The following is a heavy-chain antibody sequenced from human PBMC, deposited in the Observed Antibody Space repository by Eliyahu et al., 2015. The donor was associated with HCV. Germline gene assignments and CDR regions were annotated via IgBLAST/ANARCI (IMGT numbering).Heavy chain of an antibody. Sequence: QVQLVQSGAEVKKPGASVKVSCKASGYXFTGYYMHWVRQAPGQGLEWMGWINPNSGGTNYAQKFQGRVTMTRDTSISTAYMELSRLRSDDTAVYYCARDQEFKYSSSDYYYYYYGMDVWGQGTTVTVSS. V-gene: IGHV1-2*02. J-gene: IGHJ6*02. CDR2: INPNSGGT. CDR1: GYXFTGYY. D-gene: IGHD6-6*01. CDR3: ARDQEFKYSSSDYYYYYYGMDV.